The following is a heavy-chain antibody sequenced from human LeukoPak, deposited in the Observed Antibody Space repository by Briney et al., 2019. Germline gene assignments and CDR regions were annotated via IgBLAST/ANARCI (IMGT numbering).Heavy chain of an antibody. CDR2: ISGSGPTT. J-gene: IGHJ3*02. V-gene: IGHV3-23*01. CDR3: ARSGTAAVEAALDI. Sequence: GGSLRLSCAASGFTFNNYAMSWVRQAPGKGLEWVSVISGSGPTTYYADSVKGRFTISRDNAKNSLSVQMNSLRAEDTAVYYCARSGTAAVEAALDIWGQGTMVTVSS. CDR1: GFTFNNYA. D-gene: IGHD6-13*01.